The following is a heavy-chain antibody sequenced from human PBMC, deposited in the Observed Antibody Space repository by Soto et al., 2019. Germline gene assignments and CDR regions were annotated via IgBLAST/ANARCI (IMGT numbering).Heavy chain of an antibody. J-gene: IGHJ3*02. D-gene: IGHD4-17*01. V-gene: IGHV4-31*02. CDR2: IYRNGNT. CDR3: ARGEFVFGDYNDAFDI. Sequence: WTWIRQHPGKGLQWIGYIYRNGNTEYNPSLGSRVRISIDTSKRQLSLKLHSVTAADTAVYYCARGEFVFGDYNDAFDIWGQGTMVTVSS.